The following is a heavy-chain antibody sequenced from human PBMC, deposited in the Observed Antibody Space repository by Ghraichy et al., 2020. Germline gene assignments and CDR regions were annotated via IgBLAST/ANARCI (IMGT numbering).Heavy chain of an antibody. CDR3: SMITFGGVIAPRDYYYGMDV. V-gene: IGHV1-69*04. J-gene: IGHJ6*02. CDR1: GGTFSSYA. CDR2: IIPILGIA. D-gene: IGHD3-16*02. Sequence: SVKVSCKASGGTFSSYAISWVRQAPGQGLEWMGRIIPILGIANYAQKFQGRVTITADKSTSTAYMELSSLRSEDTAVYYCSMITFGGVIAPRDYYYGMDVWGQGTTVTVSS.